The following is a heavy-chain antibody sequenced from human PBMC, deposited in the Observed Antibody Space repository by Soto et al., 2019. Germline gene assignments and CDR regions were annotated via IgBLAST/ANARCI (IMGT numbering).Heavy chain of an antibody. J-gene: IGHJ4*02. CDR2: ISAYNGNT. V-gene: IGHV1-18*01. D-gene: IGHD3-22*01. Sequence: QVQLVQSGAEVKKPGASVKVSCKASGYTFTSYGISWVRQAPGQGLEWMGWISAYNGNTNYAQKLQGRVTMTTDTSTSTAYMELKSLKSNDTAVYYCARSAYYYDSSVSLLYWGQGTLVTVSS. CDR1: GYTFTSYG. CDR3: ARSAYYYDSSVSLLY.